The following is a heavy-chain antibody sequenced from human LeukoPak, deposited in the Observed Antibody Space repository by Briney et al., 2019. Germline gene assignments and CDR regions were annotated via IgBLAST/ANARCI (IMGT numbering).Heavy chain of an antibody. CDR2: IRSKANSYAT. Sequence: GGSLRLSCAASGFTFSGSAMHWVRQASGKGLEWVGRIRSKANSYATAYAASVKGRFTISRDDSKNTAYLQMNSLKTEDTAVYYRTRHGSTGTYWGQGTLVTVSS. CDR3: TRHGSTGTY. J-gene: IGHJ4*02. V-gene: IGHV3-73*01. D-gene: IGHD1-14*01. CDR1: GFTFSGSA.